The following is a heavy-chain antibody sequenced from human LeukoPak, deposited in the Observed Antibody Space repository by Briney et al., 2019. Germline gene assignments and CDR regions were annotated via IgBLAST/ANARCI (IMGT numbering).Heavy chain of an antibody. Sequence: GGSLRLSCAASGFTFDDYAMHWVRQAPGKGLEWVSGISWNSGSIGYADSVKGRFTISRDNAKNPLYLQMNSLRAEDTALYYCAKDKADNYYDSSGYYSSGGMDVWGQGTTVTVSS. J-gene: IGHJ6*02. CDR3: AKDKADNYYDSSGYYSSGGMDV. CDR1: GFTFDDYA. CDR2: ISWNSGSI. D-gene: IGHD3-22*01. V-gene: IGHV3-9*01.